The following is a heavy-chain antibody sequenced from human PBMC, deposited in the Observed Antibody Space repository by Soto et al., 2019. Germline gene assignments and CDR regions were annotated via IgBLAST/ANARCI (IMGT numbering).Heavy chain of an antibody. CDR3: ASGFTAVAGDGRVHY. D-gene: IGHD6-19*01. CDR2: ISYDGSNK. Sequence: QVQLVEAGGGVVQPGRSLRLSCAASGFSFNSYAMHWVRQAPGKGLEWVAVISYDGSNKYYADSVKGRFTISRDNSKNTLYLQMNSLRAENTAVYYCASGFTAVAGDGRVHYWGQGTLVTVSS. V-gene: IGHV3-30-3*01. J-gene: IGHJ4*02. CDR1: GFSFNSYA.